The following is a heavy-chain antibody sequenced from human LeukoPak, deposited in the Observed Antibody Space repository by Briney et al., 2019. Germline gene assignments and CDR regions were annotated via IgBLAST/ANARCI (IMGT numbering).Heavy chain of an antibody. CDR1: SGSISSYY. CDR2: IYYSGST. Sequence: SETLSLTCTVSSGSISSYYWSWIRQPPGKGLEWIGYIYYSGSTNYNPSLKSRVTISVDTSKNQISLKLSSVTAGDTAVYYCARVGYSSGWYVDYWGQGTLVTVSS. D-gene: IGHD6-19*01. V-gene: IGHV4-59*01. J-gene: IGHJ4*02. CDR3: ARVGYSSGWYVDY.